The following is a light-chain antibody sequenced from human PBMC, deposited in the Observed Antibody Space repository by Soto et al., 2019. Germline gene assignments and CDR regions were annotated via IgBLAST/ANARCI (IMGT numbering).Light chain of an antibody. Sequence: DIKMTQSPSTLSASVGDRVTITCRASQSISSWLAWYQQKPGKAPKFLIYKSSSLESGVPSSFSGSGAGTEFTLTLSSLQPDDFSTYYCQQYNSYAPTTFGGGTKVE. V-gene: IGKV1-5*03. CDR2: KSS. J-gene: IGKJ4*01. CDR3: QQYNSYAPTT. CDR1: QSISSW.